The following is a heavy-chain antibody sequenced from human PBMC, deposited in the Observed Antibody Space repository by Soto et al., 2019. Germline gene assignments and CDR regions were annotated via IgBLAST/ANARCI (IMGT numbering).Heavy chain of an antibody. CDR3: ARGRTHSSFDY. V-gene: IGHV4-30-4*01. CDR2: IYYSGRT. CDR1: GDSISSGDYY. Sequence: PSETLSLTCTVSGDSISSGDYYWSWIRQPPGKGLEWIGYIYYSGRTYYNPSLKSRLTISLDTSKNHFSLKLSSVTAADTAVYYCARGRTHSSFDYWGLGTLVTV. J-gene: IGHJ4*02.